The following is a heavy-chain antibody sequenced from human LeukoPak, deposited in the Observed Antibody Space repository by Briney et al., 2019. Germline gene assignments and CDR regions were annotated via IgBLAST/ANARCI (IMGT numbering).Heavy chain of an antibody. Sequence: SETLSLTCTVSDGSISSSNYYWAWIRQPPGKGLEWIANIFYTGSTYYNPSLKSRVTISIDTSKNQFPLRLNSVTATDTAVYYCARLNKPGWFDPWGQGTLVTVSS. J-gene: IGHJ5*02. CDR2: IFYTGST. CDR1: DGSISSSNYY. V-gene: IGHV4-39*01. D-gene: IGHD1-14*01. CDR3: ARLNKPGWFDP.